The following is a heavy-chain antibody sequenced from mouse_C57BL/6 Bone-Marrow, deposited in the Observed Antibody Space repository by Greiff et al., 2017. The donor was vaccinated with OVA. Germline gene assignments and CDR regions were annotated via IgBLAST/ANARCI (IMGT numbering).Heavy chain of an antibody. CDR3: TTYRY. CDR1: GFNIKDDY. Sequence: EVMLVESGAELVRPGASVKLSCTASGFNIKDDYMHWVKVRPEQGLEWIGWIDPENGDTEYASKFQGKATITADTSSKTVYLHLSSLTSEDTAVYYCTTYRYWGQGTTLTVSS. CDR2: IDPENGDT. J-gene: IGHJ2*01. V-gene: IGHV14-4*01.